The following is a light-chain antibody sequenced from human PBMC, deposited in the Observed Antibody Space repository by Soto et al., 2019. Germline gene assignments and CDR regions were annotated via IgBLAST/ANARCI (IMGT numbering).Light chain of an antibody. CDR1: QSVLYSSNNKNY. J-gene: IGKJ1*01. V-gene: IGKV4-1*01. Sequence: DIVMTQSPDSLAVSLGERATINCKSSQSVLYSSNNKNYLAWYQQKPGQPPKLLIYWASTRESGVPDRFSGSGSGTDFTLTISRLQAEDVAVYYCQQYYSTPVPFGQGTKVEIK. CDR3: QQYYSTPVP. CDR2: WAS.